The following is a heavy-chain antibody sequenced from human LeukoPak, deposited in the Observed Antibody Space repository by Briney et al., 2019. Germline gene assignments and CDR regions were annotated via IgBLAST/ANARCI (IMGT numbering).Heavy chain of an antibody. V-gene: IGHV3-49*03. CDR1: GFTFADYG. CDR3: ARDRAFLLTFGGIIYYFDS. D-gene: IGHD3-16*01. Sequence: PGGSLGLSCRTSGFTFADYGISWLRQAPGKGLEWVGVITGKAFGVTTEYAASVKGRFTISRDDSNNIAYLHINSLKTDDTAVYYCARDRAFLLTFGGIIYYFDSWGQGTLVTVSS. J-gene: IGHJ4*02. CDR2: ITGKAFGVTT.